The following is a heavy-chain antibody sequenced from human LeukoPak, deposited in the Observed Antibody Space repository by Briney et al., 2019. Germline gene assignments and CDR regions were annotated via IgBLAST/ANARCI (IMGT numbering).Heavy chain of an antibody. V-gene: IGHV3-11*01. CDR3: ARDRLGYSTSQDY. CDR1: GFTFSDYY. CDR2: ISSSGSTI. J-gene: IGHJ4*02. Sequence: GGSLRLSCAASGFTFSDYYMSWIRQAPGKGLEWVSYISSSGSTIYYADSVKGRFTISRDNAKNSLYLQMDSLRAEDTAVYYCARDRLGYSTSQDYWGQGTLVTVSS. D-gene: IGHD6-13*01.